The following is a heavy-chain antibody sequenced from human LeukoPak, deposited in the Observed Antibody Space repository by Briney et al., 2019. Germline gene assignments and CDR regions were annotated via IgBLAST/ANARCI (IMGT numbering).Heavy chain of an antibody. Sequence: GGSLGLSCEASGFIFSNYALVWVRQAPGKGLEWVSGIWGSGDTTKYADAVKGRFTISRDSSKNTLYPQMNNLSAEDTAVYYCARGGGAFCGGDCYRNFDYWGQGTLVTVSS. CDR2: IWGSGDTT. V-gene: IGHV3-23*01. J-gene: IGHJ4*02. CDR3: ARGGGAFCGGDCYRNFDY. D-gene: IGHD2-21*02. CDR1: GFIFSNYA.